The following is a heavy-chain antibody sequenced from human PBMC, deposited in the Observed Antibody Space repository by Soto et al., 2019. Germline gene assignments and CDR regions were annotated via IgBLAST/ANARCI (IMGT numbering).Heavy chain of an antibody. CDR3: ARPGDYYDSSGYYTPTDHYYYYGMDV. CDR1: GGTFSSYA. CDR2: IIPIFGTA. Sequence: SVKVSCKASGGTFSSYAISWVRQAPGQGLEWMGGIIPIFGTANYAQKFQGRVTITADESTSTAYMELSSLRSEDTAVYYCARPGDYYDSSGYYTPTDHYYYYGMDVWGQGTKVTVYS. V-gene: IGHV1-69*13. D-gene: IGHD3-22*01. J-gene: IGHJ6*02.